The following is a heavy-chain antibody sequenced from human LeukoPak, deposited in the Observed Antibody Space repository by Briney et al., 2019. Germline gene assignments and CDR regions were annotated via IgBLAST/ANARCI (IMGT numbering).Heavy chain of an antibody. CDR3: ARGNFYDNKGYSPELRY. Sequence: GASVKVSCTASTYIFTDYFIHWVRQAPGQGLEWMGWLNPKSGGTTYAQRYEDRVNMTRDTSIGTAYMELSRLTSDDTAVYYCARGNFYDNKGYSPELRYWGQGTLVTVSS. J-gene: IGHJ4*02. D-gene: IGHD3-22*01. CDR2: LNPKSGGT. CDR1: TYIFTDYF. V-gene: IGHV1-2*02.